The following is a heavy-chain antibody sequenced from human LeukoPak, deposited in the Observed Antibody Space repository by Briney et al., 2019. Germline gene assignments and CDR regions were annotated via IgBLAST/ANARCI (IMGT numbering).Heavy chain of an antibody. CDR2: IYYSGST. CDR1: GGSISSCDYY. D-gene: IGHD5-18*01. V-gene: IGHV4-31*03. CDR3: ARVYTAMSTTAFDY. Sequence: SETLSLTCTVSGGSISSCDYYWSWHPQHPGKGLEGIGYIYYSGSTYYNPSLKSRVTISVDTSKNQFSLKLSSVTAADTAVYYCARVYTAMSTTAFDYWGQGTLVTVSS. J-gene: IGHJ4*02.